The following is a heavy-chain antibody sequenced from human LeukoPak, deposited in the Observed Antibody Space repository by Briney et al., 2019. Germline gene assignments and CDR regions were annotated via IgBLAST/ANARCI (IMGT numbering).Heavy chain of an antibody. V-gene: IGHV1-18*01. CDR1: GFTFKRYG. CDR2: ISAYNGNT. Sequence: ASVKVSCKASGFTFKRYGITWVRQAPGQGLEWMGWISAYNGNTNYEQNLQGRVTMTTDPSMSTAYMELRSLRSDDTAIYYCARDGDPYTSGWPEYWGQGTLVTVSS. J-gene: IGHJ4*02. CDR3: ARDGDPYTSGWPEY. D-gene: IGHD6-19*01.